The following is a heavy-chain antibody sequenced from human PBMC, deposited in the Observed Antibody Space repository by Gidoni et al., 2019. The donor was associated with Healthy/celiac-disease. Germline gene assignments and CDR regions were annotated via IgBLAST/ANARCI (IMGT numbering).Heavy chain of an antibody. CDR2: IYYSGST. Sequence: QLQLQESGPGLVKPSETLSLTCTVSGGSSSSSSYYWGWIRQPPGKGLEWIGSIYYSGSTYYNPSLKSRVTISVDTSKNQFSLKLSSVTAADTAVYYCARRVIVVVRYDYWGQGTLVTVSS. CDR3: ARRVIVVVRYDY. J-gene: IGHJ4*02. V-gene: IGHV4-39*01. CDR1: GGSSSSSSYY. D-gene: IGHD2-21*01.